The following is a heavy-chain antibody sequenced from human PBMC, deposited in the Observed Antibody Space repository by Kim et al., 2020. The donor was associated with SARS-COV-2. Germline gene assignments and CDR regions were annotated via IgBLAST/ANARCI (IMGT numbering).Heavy chain of an antibody. CDR3: ARVPYYDILTGYLTPNYYYYGMDV. CDR1: GYTFTGYY. J-gene: IGHJ6*02. V-gene: IGHV1-2*02. Sequence: ASVKVSCKASGYTFTGYYMHWVRQAPGQGLEWMGWINPNSGGTNHAQKFQGSVTMTRDTSISTAYMELSRLRSDDTAVYYCARVPYYDILTGYLTPNYYYYGMDVWGQGTTVTVSS. D-gene: IGHD3-9*01. CDR2: INPNSGGT.